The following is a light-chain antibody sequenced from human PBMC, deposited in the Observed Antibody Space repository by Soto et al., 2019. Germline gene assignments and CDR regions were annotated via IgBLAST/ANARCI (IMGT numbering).Light chain of an antibody. Sequence: QSVLTQPRSVSGSPGQSVTISCTGTSSDIGGSNYVSWYQQHPGKAPKLMIYDVSKRPSGVPDRFSGSKSGTSASLAISGLQSEDEADYYCASWDGNLNGPVFGRGTKLTVL. J-gene: IGLJ2*01. V-gene: IGLV2-11*01. CDR2: DVS. CDR3: ASWDGNLNGPV. CDR1: SSDIGGSNY.